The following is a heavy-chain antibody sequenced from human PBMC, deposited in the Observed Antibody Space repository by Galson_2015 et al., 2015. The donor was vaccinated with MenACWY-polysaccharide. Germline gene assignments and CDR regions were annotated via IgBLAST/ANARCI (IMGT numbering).Heavy chain of an antibody. D-gene: IGHD6-13*01. Sequence: PALVKPTQTLTLTCTFSGFSLSTSGMCVSWIRQPPGKALEWLARIDWDDDKYYSTSLKTRLTISKDTSKNQVVLTMTNMDPVDTATYYCARVIAARYYFDYWGQGTLVTVSS. CDR3: ARVIAARYYFDY. CDR2: IDWDDDK. CDR1: GFSLSTSGMC. J-gene: IGHJ4*02. V-gene: IGHV2-70*11.